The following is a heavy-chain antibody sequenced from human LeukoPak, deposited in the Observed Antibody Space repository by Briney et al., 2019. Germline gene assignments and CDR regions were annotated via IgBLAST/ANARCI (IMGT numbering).Heavy chain of an antibody. J-gene: IGHJ1*01. CDR1: GYTFTGYY. V-gene: IGHV1-8*02. CDR2: MNPNSGNT. CDR3: ARGNYGKFQH. D-gene: IGHD3-10*01. Sequence: GASVKVSCKASGYTFTGYYMHWVRQAPGQGLEWMGWMNPNSGNTGYAQKFQGRVTMTRNTSISTAYMELSSLRSEDTAVYYCARGNYGKFQHWGQGTLVTVSS.